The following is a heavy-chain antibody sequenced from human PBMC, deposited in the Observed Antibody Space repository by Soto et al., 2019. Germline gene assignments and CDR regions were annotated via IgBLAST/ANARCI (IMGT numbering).Heavy chain of an antibody. V-gene: IGHV3-33*01. CDR3: ARDGSRGGWWNLDY. D-gene: IGHD6-19*01. J-gene: IGHJ4*02. CDR2: IWYDGSNK. CDR1: GFTFSSYG. Sequence: QVQLVESGGGVVQPGRSLRLSCAASGFTFSSYGMHWVRQAPGKGLEWVAVIWYDGSNKYYADSVKGRFTISRDNSKNTLYLQMNSLRAEDTAVYYCARDGSRGGWWNLDYWGQGTLVTVSS.